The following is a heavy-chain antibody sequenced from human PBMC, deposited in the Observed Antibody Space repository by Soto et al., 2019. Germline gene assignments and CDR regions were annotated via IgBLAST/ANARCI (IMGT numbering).Heavy chain of an antibody. D-gene: IGHD6-19*01. V-gene: IGHV4-31*01. CDR1: GGSISSGGYY. Sequence: QVQLQESGPGLVKPSQTLSLTCTVSGGSISSGGYYWSWIRQHPGKGLEWIGYIYYSGSTYYNPSLKSLVTISVDTSKNQFSLKLSSVTAADTAVYYCARSSVAGTGWFDPWGQGTLVTVSS. CDR2: IYYSGST. CDR3: ARSSVAGTGWFDP. J-gene: IGHJ5*02.